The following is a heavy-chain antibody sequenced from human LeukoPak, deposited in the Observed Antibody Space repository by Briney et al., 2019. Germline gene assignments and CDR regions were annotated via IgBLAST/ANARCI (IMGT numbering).Heavy chain of an antibody. CDR3: ARYLNYADYTAAFDI. D-gene: IGHD4-17*01. CDR1: GGSISSTSYF. Sequence: SETLSFTCTVSGGSISSTSYFWGWIRQPPGKGLEWIGSIYYRGDTYYNPSLKSRVTISVDTSKNHVSLKLSSVTAADTAVYYCARYLNYADYTAAFDIWGQGTMVAVSS. J-gene: IGHJ3*02. V-gene: IGHV4-39*02. CDR2: IYYRGDT.